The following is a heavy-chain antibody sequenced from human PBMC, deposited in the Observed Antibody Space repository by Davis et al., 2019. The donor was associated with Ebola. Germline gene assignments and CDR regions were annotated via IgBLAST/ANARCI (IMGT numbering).Heavy chain of an antibody. CDR3: ARHPFLDYGDRSGAFDI. V-gene: IGHV4-39*07. D-gene: IGHD4-17*01. Sequence: MPSETLSLTCTVSGGSISSSSYYWGWIRQPPGKGLEWIGSIYYSGSANYNPSLKSRVTISVDTSKNQFSLKLSSVTAADTAVYYCARHPFLDYGDRSGAFDIWGQGTMVTVSS. J-gene: IGHJ3*02. CDR2: IYYSGSA. CDR1: GGSISSSSYY.